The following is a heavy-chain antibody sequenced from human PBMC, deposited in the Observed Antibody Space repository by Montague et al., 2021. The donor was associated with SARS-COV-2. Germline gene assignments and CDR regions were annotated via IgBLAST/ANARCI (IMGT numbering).Heavy chain of an antibody. D-gene: IGHD3-10*01. Sequence: CAISGDSVSSNSDTWKWLRKSPPKGLEWRGRKYYRSKWSNNYAVSVQSRITVNPDTSKNHFSLQLNSVTPEDTAVYYCARGQNFGSGNSCNFDHWGQGTLVTVSS. CDR2: KYYRSKWSN. CDR3: ARGQNFGSGNSCNFDH. CDR1: GDSVSSNSDT. J-gene: IGHJ4*02. V-gene: IGHV6-1*01.